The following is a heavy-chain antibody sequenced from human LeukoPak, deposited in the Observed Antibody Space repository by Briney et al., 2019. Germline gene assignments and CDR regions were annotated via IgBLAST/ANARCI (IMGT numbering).Heavy chain of an antibody. D-gene: IGHD5-18*01. V-gene: IGHV1-2*02. J-gene: IGHJ4*02. Sequence: ASVKVSCKASGYTFTDYYMYWVRQAPGQGLEWMGWINPNSGGTNYAQKFQGRVTMTSDTSISTAYMELSSLRSDDTAVYYCARDRLPHYTAWIDYWGQGILVTVSS. CDR2: INPNSGGT. CDR1: GYTFTDYY. CDR3: ARDRLPHYTAWIDY.